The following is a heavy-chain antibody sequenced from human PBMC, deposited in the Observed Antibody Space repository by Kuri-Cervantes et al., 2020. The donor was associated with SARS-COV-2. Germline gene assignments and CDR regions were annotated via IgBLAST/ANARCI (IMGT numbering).Heavy chain of an antibody. CDR3: AKDLKKYSSSWYPSGWFDP. CDR1: GFTFSSYG. J-gene: IGHJ5*02. V-gene: IGHV3-30*02. Sequence: GGSLRLSCAASGFTFSSYGMHWVRQAPGKGLEWVAFIRYDGSNKYYADSVKGRFTISRDNSKNTLYLQMNSLRAGDTAVYYCAKDLKKYSSSWYPSGWFDPWGQGTLVTVSS. D-gene: IGHD6-13*01. CDR2: IRYDGSNK.